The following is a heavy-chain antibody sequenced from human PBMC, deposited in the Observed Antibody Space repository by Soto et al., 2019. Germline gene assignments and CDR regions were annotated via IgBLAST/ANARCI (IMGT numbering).Heavy chain of an antibody. CDR3: AKDVAPQYYYGMDV. V-gene: IGHV3-9*01. CDR1: GFTFDDYA. J-gene: IGHJ6*02. Sequence: EVQLVESGGGLVQPGRSLRLSCAASGFTFDDYAMHWVRQASGKGLEWVSGISWNSGSIGYADSVKGRFTISRDNAKNSLYLQMNSLRAEDTALYYCAKDVAPQYYYGMDVWGQGTTVTVSS. CDR2: ISWNSGSI.